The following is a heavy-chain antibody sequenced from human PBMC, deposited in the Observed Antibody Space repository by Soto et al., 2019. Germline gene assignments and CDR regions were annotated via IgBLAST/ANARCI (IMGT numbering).Heavy chain of an antibody. V-gene: IGHV4-59*01. J-gene: IGHJ4*02. Sequence: SETLSLTCTVSGGSISGYYWSWIRQPPGKGLEWIGYMYKTGSTVYNPSFKSRVTISVDTSKNQFSLRLRSVTAADTAVYYCARLGYSYGGFDYWGQGTLVTVSS. CDR3: ARLGYSYGGFDY. D-gene: IGHD5-18*01. CDR2: MYKTGST. CDR1: GGSISGYY.